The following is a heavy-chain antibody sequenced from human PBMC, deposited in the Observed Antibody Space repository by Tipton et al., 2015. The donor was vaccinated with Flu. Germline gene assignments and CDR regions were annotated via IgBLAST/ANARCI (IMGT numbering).Heavy chain of an antibody. CDR1: GGSISGSSYQ. V-gene: IGHV4-39*01. Sequence: TLSLTCTVSGGSISGSSYQWGWIRQPPGKGLEWIGTIYYSGDTYSNPSLKSRLTISVDTSNNQFSLRLTSVTAADTAVYYCARRGSSGSIWPWGQGTLVTVSS. D-gene: IGHD6-19*01. CDR3: ARRGSSGSIWP. CDR2: IYYSGDT. J-gene: IGHJ5*02.